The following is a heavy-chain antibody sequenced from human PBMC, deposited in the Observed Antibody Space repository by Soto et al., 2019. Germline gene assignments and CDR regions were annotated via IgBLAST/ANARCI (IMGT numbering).Heavy chain of an antibody. CDR2: ISVYSGNT. V-gene: IGHV1-18*01. D-gene: IGHD5-18*01. J-gene: IGHJ3*02. Sequence: ASVKVSCKASGYTFINYGITWVRQAPGQGLEWMGWISVYSGNTNYAQKLQGRVFMTTDTSTSTAYMELRSLRSDDTAVYYCARPDKVMVAFDIWGQGTMVTVSS. CDR3: ARPDKVMVAFDI. CDR1: GYTFINYG.